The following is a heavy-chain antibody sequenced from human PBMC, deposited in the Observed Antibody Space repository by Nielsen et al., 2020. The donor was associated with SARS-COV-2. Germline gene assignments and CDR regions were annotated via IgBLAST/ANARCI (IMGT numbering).Heavy chain of an antibody. CDR2: IKQDGSEK. Sequence: GESLKISCAASGFTFSSYWMSWVRQDPGKGLEWVANIKQDGSEKYYVDSVKGRFTISRDNAKNSLYLQINSLRAEDTAVYYCARGALLRYFDWLLFPPYYYYGMDVWGQGTTVTVSS. CDR1: GFTFSSYW. CDR3: ARGALLRYFDWLLFPPYYYYGMDV. V-gene: IGHV3-7*03. D-gene: IGHD3-9*01. J-gene: IGHJ6*02.